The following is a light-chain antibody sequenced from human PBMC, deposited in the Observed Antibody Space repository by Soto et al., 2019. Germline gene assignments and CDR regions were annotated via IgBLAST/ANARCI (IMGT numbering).Light chain of an antibody. CDR1: QNIYSW. Sequence: DIQMTQSPSTLSASVGDRFIISCRASQNIYSWLAWYQQKPGIAPKLLIYKASTLESGVPSRFSGSGSGTEFTLTISGLQPDDSAAYYCQQYESYSTFGQGTKVDIK. CDR2: KAS. V-gene: IGKV1-5*03. J-gene: IGKJ1*01. CDR3: QQYESYST.